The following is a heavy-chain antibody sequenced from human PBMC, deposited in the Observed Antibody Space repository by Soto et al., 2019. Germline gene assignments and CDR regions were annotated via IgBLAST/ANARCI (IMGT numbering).Heavy chain of an antibody. V-gene: IGHV1-18*04. CDR3: ARDGVDTAMVKDYYYYGMDV. CDR1: GYTFTSYG. Sequence: QVQLVQSGAEVKKPGASVKVSCKASGYTFTSYGIIWVRQAPGQGLEWMGWISAYNGNTNYAQKLQGRVTMTTDTSTSTAYMELRSLRSDDTAVYYCARDGVDTAMVKDYYYYGMDVWGQGTTVTVSS. D-gene: IGHD5-18*01. J-gene: IGHJ6*02. CDR2: ISAYNGNT.